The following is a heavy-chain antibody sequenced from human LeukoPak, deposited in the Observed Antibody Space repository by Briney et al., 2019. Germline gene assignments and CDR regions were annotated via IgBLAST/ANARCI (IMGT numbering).Heavy chain of an antibody. CDR2: IKQDGSEK. V-gene: IGHV3-7*01. CDR1: GFTVSSNS. J-gene: IGHJ6*03. CDR3: ARDQRYSSRKKFYYYMDV. Sequence: GGSLRLSCTVSGFTVSSNSMSWVRQAPGKGLEWVANIKQDGSEKYYVDSVKGRFTISRDNAKNSLYLQMNSLRAEDTAVYYCARDQRYSSRKKFYYYMDVWGKGTTVTVSS. D-gene: IGHD6-13*01.